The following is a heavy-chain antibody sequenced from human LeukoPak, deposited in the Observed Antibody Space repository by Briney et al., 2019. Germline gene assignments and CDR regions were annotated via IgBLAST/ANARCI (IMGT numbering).Heavy chain of an antibody. CDR2: TIPIFDKP. J-gene: IGHJ5*02. Sequence: ASVKVSCKVSGGTFSSYVLRWVRQAPGQGLERMGGTIPIFDKPNYARTYQGRVAISAYGSTSTTYMELSSLLSDDTAIYYCVTDYGAWGQGTLVTVSS. D-gene: IGHD4-17*01. CDR1: GGTFSSYV. CDR3: VTDYGA. V-gene: IGHV1-69*13.